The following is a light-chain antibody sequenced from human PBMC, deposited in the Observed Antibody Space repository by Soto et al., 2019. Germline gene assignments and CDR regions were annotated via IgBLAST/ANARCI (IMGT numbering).Light chain of an antibody. Sequence: DIQMTQSPATLSASVGDRITITCRASQSISSWLAWFQQKPGKAPNLLIYDASTLESGVPSRFSGSGSGTELTLTISSLQPEDFATYYCQQYNTYPRTFGQGTKVEIK. V-gene: IGKV1-5*01. J-gene: IGKJ1*01. CDR3: QQYNTYPRT. CDR2: DAS. CDR1: QSISSW.